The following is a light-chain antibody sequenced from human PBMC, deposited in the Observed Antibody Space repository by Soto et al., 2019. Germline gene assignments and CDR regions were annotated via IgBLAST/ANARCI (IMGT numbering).Light chain of an antibody. CDR3: QAWDSSTSYV. CDR2: EVS. J-gene: IGLJ1*01. Sequence: QSVLTQPASVSGSPGRSITISCTGTSSDVGGYNYVSWYQQHPGKAPKLMIYEVSNRPSGVSNRFSGSKSGNTASLTISGLQAEDEADYYCQAWDSSTSYVFGTGTKVTVL. V-gene: IGLV2-14*01. CDR1: SSDVGGYNY.